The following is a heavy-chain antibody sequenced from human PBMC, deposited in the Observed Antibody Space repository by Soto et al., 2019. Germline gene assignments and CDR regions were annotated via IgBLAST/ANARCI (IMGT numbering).Heavy chain of an antibody. CDR2: INPNSGGT. D-gene: IGHD2-2*01. Sequence: ASVKVSCKASGYTFTGYYMHWVRQAPGQGLEWMGWINPNSGGTNYAQKFQGRVTMTRDTSISTAYMELSRLRSDDTAVYYCARARVVVVPAAKRSRWFDPWGQGTLVTVSS. CDR1: GYTFTGYY. V-gene: IGHV1-2*02. J-gene: IGHJ5*02. CDR3: ARARVVVVPAAKRSRWFDP.